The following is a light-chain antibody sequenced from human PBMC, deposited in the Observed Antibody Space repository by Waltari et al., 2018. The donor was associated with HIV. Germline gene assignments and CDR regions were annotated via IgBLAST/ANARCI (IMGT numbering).Light chain of an antibody. Sequence: QSALTQPASVSGSLGQSITIPCTGTSSDVGGYDYVSRYQQHPGRAPKLLIYDVSNRPSGVSNRFSGSKSGNTASLTISGLQAEDEADYHCSSYTSSSALEVVFGGGTTLTVL. J-gene: IGLJ3*02. V-gene: IGLV2-14*01. CDR1: SSDVGGYDY. CDR3: SSYTSSSALEVV. CDR2: DVS.